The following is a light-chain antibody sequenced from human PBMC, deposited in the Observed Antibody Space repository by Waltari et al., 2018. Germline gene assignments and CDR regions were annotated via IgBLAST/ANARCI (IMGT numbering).Light chain of an antibody. CDR3: QQSWHLPPT. CDR1: QSISNN. Sequence: DIQMTQSPSSLSASVGDRVTITCRASQSISNNLNWYQQKPGKAPKLLIYATSVLQSGVPSRFSGRGSGTDFTLTISSLQPEDFATYYCQQSWHLPPTFGQGTRLDIK. J-gene: IGKJ5*01. CDR2: ATS. V-gene: IGKV1-39*01.